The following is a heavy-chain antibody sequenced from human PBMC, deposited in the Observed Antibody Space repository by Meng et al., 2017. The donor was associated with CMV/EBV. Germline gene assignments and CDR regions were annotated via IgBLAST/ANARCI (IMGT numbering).Heavy chain of an antibody. D-gene: IGHD3-3*01. Sequence: GGSLRLSCAASGFTFDDYAMHWVRQAPGKGLEWVSGISWNSGSIGYADSVKGRFTISRDNAENSLYLQMNSLRAEDTAVYYCARDTDSRRWSGYYGWFDPWGQGTLVTVSS. J-gene: IGHJ5*02. CDR3: ARDTDSRRWSGYYGWFDP. CDR2: ISWNSGSI. CDR1: GFTFDDYA. V-gene: IGHV3-9*01.